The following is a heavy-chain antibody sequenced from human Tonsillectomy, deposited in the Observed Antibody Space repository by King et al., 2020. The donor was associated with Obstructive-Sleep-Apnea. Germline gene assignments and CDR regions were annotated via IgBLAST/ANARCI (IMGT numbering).Heavy chain of an antibody. CDR1: GFTFSHYW. D-gene: IGHD3-3*01. Sequence: EVQLVESGGGLVQPGGSLRLSCAASGFTFSHYWIHWVRQAPGKGLVWVSRTNSDGSSISYAESVRGRFIISRDNAKNTLYLQMNSLRAEDTAVYYCARERSYDPYYFDYWGQGTLVTVSS. CDR3: ARERSYDPYYFDY. J-gene: IGHJ4*02. V-gene: IGHV3-74*01. CDR2: TNSDGSSI.